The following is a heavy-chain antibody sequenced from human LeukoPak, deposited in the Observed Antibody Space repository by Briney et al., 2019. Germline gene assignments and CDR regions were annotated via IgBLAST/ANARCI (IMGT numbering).Heavy chain of an antibody. Sequence: GGALRLSCAASGFTFSSYWISWVRQAPGKGVERVAHIKQDGREKYYVDSVKGRFNISRDNVKNSLYLQLNSLRAEYTAVYYCARSLVVGATYPYHWGQGTLVTVSS. CDR2: IKQDGREK. D-gene: IGHD1-26*01. CDR3: ARSLVVGATYPYH. V-gene: IGHV3-7*01. J-gene: IGHJ5*02. CDR1: GFTFSSYW.